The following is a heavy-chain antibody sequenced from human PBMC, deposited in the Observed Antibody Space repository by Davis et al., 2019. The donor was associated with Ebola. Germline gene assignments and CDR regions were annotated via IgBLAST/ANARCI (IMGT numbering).Heavy chain of an antibody. V-gene: IGHV3-74*03. CDR1: GLTFSKYS. J-gene: IGHJ4*02. CDR3: TSLTDPFDF. Sequence: HTGGSLRLSCVVSGLTFSKYSMHWVRQASGKGLVWVSRVSREGNSTAYADSVKGRFTISRDNAKNTLYLQMNSLRVEDTALYYCTSLTDPFDFWGRGILVTVSS. CDR2: VSREGNST. D-gene: IGHD7-27*01.